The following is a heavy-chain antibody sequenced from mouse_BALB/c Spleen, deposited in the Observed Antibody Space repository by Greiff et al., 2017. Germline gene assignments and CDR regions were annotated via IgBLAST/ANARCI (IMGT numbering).Heavy chain of an antibody. CDR1: GFTFTDYY. Sequence: DVQLVESGGGLVQPGGSLRLSCATSGFTFTDYYMSWVRQPPGKALEWLGFIRNKANGYTTEYSASVKGRFTISRDNSQSILYLQMNTLRAEDSATYYCARDQQGGNYPHYAMDYWGQGTSVTVSS. J-gene: IGHJ4*01. D-gene: IGHD2-1*01. V-gene: IGHV7-3*02. CDR2: IRNKANGYTT. CDR3: ARDQQGGNYPHYAMDY.